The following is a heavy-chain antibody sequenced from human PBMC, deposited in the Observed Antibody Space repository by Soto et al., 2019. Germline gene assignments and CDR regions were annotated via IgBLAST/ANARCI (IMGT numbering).Heavy chain of an antibody. CDR1: GYTFTGYY. V-gene: IGHV1-2*02. Sequence: ASVKVSCKASGYTFTGYYMHWVRQAPGQGLEWMGWINPNSGGTNYAQKFQGRVTMTRDTSISTAYMELSRLRSDDTAVYYCARMMRLRYFDWLSTNNWFDPWGQGTLVTVSS. CDR3: ARMMRLRYFDWLSTNNWFDP. J-gene: IGHJ5*02. CDR2: INPNSGGT. D-gene: IGHD3-9*01.